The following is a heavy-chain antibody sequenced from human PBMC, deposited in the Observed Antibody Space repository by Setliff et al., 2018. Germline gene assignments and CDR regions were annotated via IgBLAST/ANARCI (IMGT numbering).Heavy chain of an antibody. V-gene: IGHV4-39*01. D-gene: IGHD2-21*01. Sequence: SETLSLTCTVSGGSISSSSYYWGWIHQPPGKGLEWIGSIYYSGSTYYNPSLKSRVTISVDTSKNQFSLKLSSVTAADTAVYYCARSVVVIAYDAFDIWGQGTMVTVSS. J-gene: IGHJ3*02. CDR2: IYYSGST. CDR1: GGSISSSSYY. CDR3: ARSVVVIAYDAFDI.